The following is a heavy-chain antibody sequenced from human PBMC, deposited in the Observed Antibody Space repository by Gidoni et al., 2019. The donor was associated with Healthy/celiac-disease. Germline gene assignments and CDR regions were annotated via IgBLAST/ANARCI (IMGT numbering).Heavy chain of an antibody. CDR1: EFTFSSHC. CDR2: INGDGSDT. Sequence: GSLRLSCAASEFTFSSHCMHWVRQAPGEGLVWVSRINGDGSDTFYADSVKGRFTISRDNAKNTLFLQMDSLRAEDTAVYYCTRGAWSGSYQIDSWGQGALVTVSS. J-gene: IGHJ4*02. D-gene: IGHD1-26*01. V-gene: IGHV3-74*01. CDR3: TRGAWSGSYQIDS.